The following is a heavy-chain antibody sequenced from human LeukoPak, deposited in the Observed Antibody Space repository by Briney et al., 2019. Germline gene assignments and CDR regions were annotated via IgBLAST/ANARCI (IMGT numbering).Heavy chain of an antibody. Sequence: ASVKVSCKASGGTFSSYAISWVRQAPGQGLEWMGGIIPIFGTANYAQKFRGRVTITADKSTRTAYMELSSLRSEDTAVYYCATVEMATRIRGGFDYWGQGTLVTVSS. J-gene: IGHJ4*02. CDR3: ATVEMATRIRGGFDY. CDR2: IIPIFGTA. V-gene: IGHV1-69*06. D-gene: IGHD5-24*01. CDR1: GGTFSSYA.